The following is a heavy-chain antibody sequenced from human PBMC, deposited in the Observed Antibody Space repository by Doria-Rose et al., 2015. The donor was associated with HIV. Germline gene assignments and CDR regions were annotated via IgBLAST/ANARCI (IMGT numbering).Heavy chain of an antibody. D-gene: IGHD3-10*01. Sequence: YSGTFSDHYWSWIRQPPGKGPEWIGEINDTGSANYNPSLKSRVTISVDTSKNQFSLKVSSVTAADTAVYYCARVPDNYITSPFDDWGQGKLVPVSS. CDR3: ARVPDNYITSPFDD. CDR1: SGTFSDHY. V-gene: IGHV4-34*01. CDR2: INDTGSA. J-gene: IGHJ5*02.